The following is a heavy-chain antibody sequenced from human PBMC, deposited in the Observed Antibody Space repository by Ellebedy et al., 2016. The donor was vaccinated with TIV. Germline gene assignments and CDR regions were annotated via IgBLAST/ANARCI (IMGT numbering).Heavy chain of an antibody. J-gene: IGHJ4*02. Sequence: GESLKISCAASGFTFSSYWMSWVRQAPGKGLEWVAVISYDGSNKYYADSVKGRFTISRDNSKNTLYLQMNSLRAEDTAVYYCATDHYWGQGTLVSVSS. V-gene: IGHV3-30-3*01. CDR2: ISYDGSNK. CDR3: ATDHY. CDR1: GFTFSSYW.